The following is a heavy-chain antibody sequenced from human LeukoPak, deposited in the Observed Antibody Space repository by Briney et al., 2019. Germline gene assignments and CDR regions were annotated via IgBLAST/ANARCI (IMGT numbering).Heavy chain of an antibody. J-gene: IGHJ4*02. CDR2: VDDSGNT. D-gene: IGHD2-21*01. Sequence: SETLSLTCIVSGGSINSYYWSWIRQPPGKGLEWIAYVDDSGNTNYNPSLKSRVTISADTSRNEFSLRVNYVTAADTAVYYCARHLAARLGGARFSDYWGQGTLVTVSS. V-gene: IGHV4-59*08. CDR3: ARHLAARLGGARFSDY. CDR1: GGSINSYY.